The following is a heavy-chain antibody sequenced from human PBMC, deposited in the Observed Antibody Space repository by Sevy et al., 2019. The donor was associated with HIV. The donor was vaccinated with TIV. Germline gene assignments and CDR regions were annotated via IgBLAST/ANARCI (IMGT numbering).Heavy chain of an antibody. D-gene: IGHD2-2*01. Sequence: GGSLRLSCAASGFNFSTYGMHWVRQAPGKGLERVAVIWYDGSSKYYGDSVKSRFTISRDNSKNTRYLQTNSLRAEDTAVYCCARDKGYCSSTSCRRYYYGMDVWGQGTTVTVSS. CDR2: IWYDGSSK. J-gene: IGHJ6*02. CDR3: ARDKGYCSSTSCRRYYYGMDV. V-gene: IGHV3-33*01. CDR1: GFNFSTYG.